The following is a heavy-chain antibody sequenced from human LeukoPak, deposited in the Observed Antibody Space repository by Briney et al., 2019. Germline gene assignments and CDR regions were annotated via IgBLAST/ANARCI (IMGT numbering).Heavy chain of an antibody. J-gene: IGHJ4*02. D-gene: IGHD2-15*01. V-gene: IGHV3-11*01. CDR1: GFTFSDYY. CDR2: ISSSGSTI. CDR3: AKDISGRLDIVVVVAATPDY. Sequence: GGSLRLSCAASGFTFSDYYMSWIRQAPGKGLGWVSYISSSGSTIYYADSVKGRFTISRDNAKNSLYLQMNSLRAEDTAVYYCAKDISGRLDIVVVVAATPDYWGQGTLVTVSS.